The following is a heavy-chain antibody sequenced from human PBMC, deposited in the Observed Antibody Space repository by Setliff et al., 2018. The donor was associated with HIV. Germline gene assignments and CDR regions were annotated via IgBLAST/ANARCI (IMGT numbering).Heavy chain of an antibody. CDR1: NYSISSGYY. V-gene: IGHV4-38-2*01. D-gene: IGHD6-19*01. CDR2: IYHSGST. CDR3: ARRPAGAVAGGYGMDV. J-gene: IGHJ6*02. Sequence: PSETLSLTCAVSNYSISSGYYWGWIRQPPGKGLEWIGSIYHSGSTYYNPSLKSRVTISVDTSKNQFSLKLSSVTAADTAVYYCARRPAGAVAGGYGMDVWGQGTTVTVS.